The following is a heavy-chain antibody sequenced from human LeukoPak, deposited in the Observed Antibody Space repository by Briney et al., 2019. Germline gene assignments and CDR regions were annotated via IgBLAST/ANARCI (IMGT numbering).Heavy chain of an antibody. Sequence: GGSLRLSCAASGFPFSSYSMNWVRQAPGKGLERVSYISSSSSTIYYADSVKGRFTISRDNAKNSLYLQMNSLRAEDTAVYYCARESYGYDAFDIWGQGTMVTVSS. CDR3: ARESYGYDAFDI. J-gene: IGHJ3*02. CDR1: GFPFSSYS. V-gene: IGHV3-48*01. D-gene: IGHD5-18*01. CDR2: ISSSSSTI.